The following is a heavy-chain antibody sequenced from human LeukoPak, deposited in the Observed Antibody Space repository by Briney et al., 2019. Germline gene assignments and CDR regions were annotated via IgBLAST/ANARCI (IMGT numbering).Heavy chain of an antibody. V-gene: IGHV3-74*01. CDR3: ARDRTTVTVFDY. J-gene: IGHJ4*02. D-gene: IGHD4-17*01. CDR2: IHSDGSIT. Sequence: GGSLRLSCVAYGFTFSSYWMHWVRQAPGKGLVWVSRIHSDGSITSYADSVKGRFTVSRDNAKNTLYLQMNSLRADDTAVYYCARDRTTVTVFDYWGQGTLVTVSS. CDR1: GFTFSSYW.